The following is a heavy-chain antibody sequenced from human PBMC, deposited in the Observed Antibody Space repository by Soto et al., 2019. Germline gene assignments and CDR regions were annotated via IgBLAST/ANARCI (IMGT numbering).Heavy chain of an antibody. J-gene: IGHJ6*02. CDR2: ISTYNGDT. D-gene: IGHD3-3*01. Sequence: GASVKVSCKASGYTFTSFGVGWVRQAPGQGLQWMGWISTYNGDTKYAQNLQGRVTLTIDTSTGTTLLELRSLTSDDTAVYYCVRELRTLRLSPGNLGEYHPYGMDVWGQGTTVTVSS. CDR1: GYTFTSFG. CDR3: VRELRTLRLSPGNLGEYHPYGMDV. V-gene: IGHV1-18*04.